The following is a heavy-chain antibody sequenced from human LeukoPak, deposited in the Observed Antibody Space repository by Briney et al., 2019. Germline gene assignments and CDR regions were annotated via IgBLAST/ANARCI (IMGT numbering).Heavy chain of an antibody. Sequence: PSETLSLTCTVSGGSISSGGYYWTWIRQHPRKGLEWIGYIYYSGSTYYNPSLKSRLTISIDTSKNQFSLKLSSVTAADTAVYYCARSTDMVRGVIGYWGQGTLVTVSS. CDR1: GGSISSGGYY. CDR3: ARSTDMVRGVIGY. D-gene: IGHD3-10*01. J-gene: IGHJ4*02. CDR2: IYYSGST. V-gene: IGHV4-31*03.